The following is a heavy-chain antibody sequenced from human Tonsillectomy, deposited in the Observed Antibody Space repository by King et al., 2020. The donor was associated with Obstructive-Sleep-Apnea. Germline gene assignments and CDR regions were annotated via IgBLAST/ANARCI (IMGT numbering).Heavy chain of an antibody. CDR3: ARGGWYFHY. D-gene: IGHD6-19*01. J-gene: IGHJ4*02. CDR2: IKQDGSEK. Sequence: EVQLVQSGGGLVQPGGSLRLSCAASGFTFTTYWMSWVRQAPGKGLEWVANIKQDGSEKYYVDSVKGRFTISRDNAKNALYLQMNSLRAEDTAVYYCARGGWYFHYWGQGILVTVSS. CDR1: GFTFTTYW. V-gene: IGHV3-7*01.